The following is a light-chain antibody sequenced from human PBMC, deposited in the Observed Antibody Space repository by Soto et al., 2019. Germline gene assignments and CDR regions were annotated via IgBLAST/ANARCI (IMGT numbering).Light chain of an antibody. CDR2: GAS. CDR1: QSISSN. Sequence: EGASFTXRASQSISSNLVWYQQKAGQAPXLLIYGASTRATGIPARFSGSGSGTEFTRLLCSLSCGDVAGYFCHPDEKWGTFRRGTKVDIK. J-gene: IGKJ1*01. CDR3: HPDEKWGT. V-gene: IGKV3-15*01.